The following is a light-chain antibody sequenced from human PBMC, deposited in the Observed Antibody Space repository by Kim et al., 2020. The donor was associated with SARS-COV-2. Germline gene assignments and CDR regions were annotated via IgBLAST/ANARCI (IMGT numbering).Light chain of an antibody. V-gene: IGKV3-20*01. J-gene: IGKJ3*01. CDR2: GAS. CDR1: QSVSSNY. CDR3: HLYGSSPL. Sequence: EIVLTQSPGTLSLSPGERVTLSCRASQSVSSNYLARYQQKPGQAPRLLIYGASSRATDIPDRFSGSGSGTDFTLTISRLEAEDFAVYYCHLYGSSPLFGPGTKVDIK.